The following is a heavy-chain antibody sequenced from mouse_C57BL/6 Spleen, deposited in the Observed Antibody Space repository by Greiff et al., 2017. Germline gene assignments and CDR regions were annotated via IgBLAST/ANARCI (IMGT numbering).Heavy chain of an antibody. CDR2: IDPSDSYT. Sequence: QVQLQQSGAELVRPGTSVKLSCKASGYTFTSYWMHWVKQRPGQGLEWIGVIDPSDSYTNYNQKFKGKATLTVDTSSSTAYMQLSSLTSEDSAVYYCARNLAYYSNYDYAMDYWGQGTSVTVAS. D-gene: IGHD2-5*01. CDR3: ARNLAYYSNYDYAMDY. J-gene: IGHJ4*01. CDR1: GYTFTSYW. V-gene: IGHV1-59*01.